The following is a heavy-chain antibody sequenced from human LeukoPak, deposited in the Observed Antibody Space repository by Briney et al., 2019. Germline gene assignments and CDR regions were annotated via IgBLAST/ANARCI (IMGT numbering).Heavy chain of an antibody. D-gene: IGHD6-6*01. V-gene: IGHV4-59*08. CDR2: IYDYAST. Sequence: SETLSLTCTVSGGSISSYYWSWIRQSPGKGLEWIGYIYDYASTSYNPSLHSRVSISMDTSKNQFSLQLTSVTAADTAIYFCARHSMRQRVSFYCYFDLWARGILVRVSS. CDR3: ARHSMRQRVSFYCYFDL. J-gene: IGHJ2*01. CDR1: GGSISSYY.